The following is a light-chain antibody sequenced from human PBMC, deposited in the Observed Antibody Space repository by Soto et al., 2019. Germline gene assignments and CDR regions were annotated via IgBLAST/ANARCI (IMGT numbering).Light chain of an antibody. J-gene: IGLJ2*01. Sequence: QSALTQPPSASGSPGQSVTISCTGTNSDVGTYNYVSWYPQHPGKAPKLMIYEVTKRPSGVPDRFSGSKSGNTSSLTVSGLQTEDEAVYHCSSYAGTYNLVFGGGTQLTVL. CDR2: EVT. CDR3: SSYAGTYNLV. V-gene: IGLV2-8*01. CDR1: NSDVGTYNY.